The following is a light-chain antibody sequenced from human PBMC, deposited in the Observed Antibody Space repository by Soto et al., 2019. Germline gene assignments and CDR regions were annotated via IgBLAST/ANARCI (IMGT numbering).Light chain of an antibody. Sequence: EIVMTQSPATLSVSPGERATLSCRASQSVSSNLAWYQQKPGQAPRLLIYGASTRATGIPARFSGSGSGTEFTRTISSLQSEDLAVYYCQQYNNWPRTFGQGTKLEIK. V-gene: IGKV3-15*01. CDR1: QSVSSN. CDR2: GAS. CDR3: QQYNNWPRT. J-gene: IGKJ2*01.